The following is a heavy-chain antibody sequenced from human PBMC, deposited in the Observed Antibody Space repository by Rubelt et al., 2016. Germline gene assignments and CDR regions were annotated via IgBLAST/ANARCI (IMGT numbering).Heavy chain of an antibody. J-gene: IGHJ3*01. Sequence: VQLVQSGAEVKKPGASVTVSCKISGYTLTHLSIHWVRQALGKGLEWLGGLDPAGGQFLSSPRVQGRVPMTDDTSTDTAYMWVRSLTSEDTAVYYCTTGDGSFDVWGQGTLVTVSS. V-gene: IGHV1-24*01. D-gene: IGHD5-24*01. CDR1: GYTLTHLS. CDR2: LDPAGGQF. CDR3: TTGDGSFDV.